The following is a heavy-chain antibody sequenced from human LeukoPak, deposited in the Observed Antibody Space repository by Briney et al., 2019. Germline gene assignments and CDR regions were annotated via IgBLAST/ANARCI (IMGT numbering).Heavy chain of an antibody. CDR3: AREGNSGYDYES. V-gene: IGHV3-21*06. Sequence: GGSLRLSCAASGFTFSNYKMDWVRQAPGMGLEWVSSISSSSSYIYYAGSVMGRFTISRDDAKNSLYLQMNSLRAEDTAVYYCAREGNSGYDYESWGQGTLVTVSS. J-gene: IGHJ4*02. D-gene: IGHD5-12*01. CDR1: GFTFSNYK. CDR2: ISSSSSYI.